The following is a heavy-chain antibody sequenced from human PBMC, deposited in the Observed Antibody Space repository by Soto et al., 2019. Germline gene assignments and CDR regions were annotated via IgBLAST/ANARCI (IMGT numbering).Heavy chain of an antibody. CDR1: GVSLSTSGMG. Sequence: QVTLKESGPTLVKPTQTLTLTCTFSGVSLSTSGMGVGWIRQPPGKALEWLALVYWDDDKRYSPSLKSRLTIPKDTSKHQVVLTMTYMDPVDTATYYCAHMIEGAFFDHGGQGTLVTVSS. J-gene: IGHJ4*02. CDR3: AHMIEGAFFDH. CDR2: VYWDDDK. D-gene: IGHD2-21*01. V-gene: IGHV2-5*02.